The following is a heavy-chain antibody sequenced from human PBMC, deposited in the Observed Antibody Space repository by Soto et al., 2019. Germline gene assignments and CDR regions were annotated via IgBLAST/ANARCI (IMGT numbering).Heavy chain of an antibody. CDR3: ARAGVRVSVSDYTYSSYNYFGMDV. V-gene: IGHV5-10-1*01. D-gene: IGHD3-10*01. J-gene: IGHJ6*02. Sequence: GESLKISCKGSGYSFTSFWISWVRQMPGRGLEWMGRIDPSDSYPNYSPSFQGHVTISSDKSISTAYLQWSSLKASDTAMYYWARAGVRVSVSDYTYSSYNYFGMDVWGQGTTVTVSS. CDR1: GYSFTSFW. CDR2: IDPSDSYP.